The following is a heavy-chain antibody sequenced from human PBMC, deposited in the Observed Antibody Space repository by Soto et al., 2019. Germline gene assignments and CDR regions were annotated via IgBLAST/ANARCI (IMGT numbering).Heavy chain of an antibody. J-gene: IGHJ4*02. D-gene: IGHD6-13*01. CDR3: ARDGAAVGIHCDY. CDR1: VFTFNNYW. V-gene: IGHV3-74*01. Sequence: PGWSLRLSCAASVFTFNNYWMHWVRQAPGKGLVWVSRIKTDGSVTTYADSVKGRFTISRDNAKNTLYLQMNSLRDEDTAVYFCARDGAAVGIHCDYWGQGTLVTVSS. CDR2: IKTDGSVT.